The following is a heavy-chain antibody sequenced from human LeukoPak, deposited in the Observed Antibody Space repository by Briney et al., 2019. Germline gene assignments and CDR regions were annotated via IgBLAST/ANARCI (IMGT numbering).Heavy chain of an antibody. J-gene: IGHJ4*02. CDR1: GYTFSNYA. CDR3: ARGDYYDSSGYYPLVF. V-gene: IGHV1-3*01. D-gene: IGHD3-22*01. Sequence: GASVKVSCKASGYTFSNYAIHWVRQAPGRRLEWMGWINAGNGNTKYSQNFQGRVTITRDTSATTAYMELSSLRSEDTALYYCARGDYYDSSGYYPLVFWGQGTLVTVSS. CDR2: INAGNGNT.